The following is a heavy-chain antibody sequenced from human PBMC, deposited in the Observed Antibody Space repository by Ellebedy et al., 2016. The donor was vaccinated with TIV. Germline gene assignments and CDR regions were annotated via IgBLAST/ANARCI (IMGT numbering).Heavy chain of an antibody. CDR1: GGSISSYY. CDR2: IYYSGST. V-gene: IGHV4-59*08. D-gene: IGHD2-2*01. CDR3: ARVSVVVPAALDAFDI. J-gene: IGHJ3*02. Sequence: MPSETLSLTCTVSGGSISSYYWSWIRQPPGKGLEWIGYIYYSGSTNYNPSLKSRVTISVDTSKNQFSLKLSSVTAADTAVYYCARVSVVVPAALDAFDIWGQGTMVTVSS.